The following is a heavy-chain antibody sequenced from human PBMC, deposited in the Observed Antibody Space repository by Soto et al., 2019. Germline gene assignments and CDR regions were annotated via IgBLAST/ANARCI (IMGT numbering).Heavy chain of an antibody. Sequence: PGGSLRLSCAASGFIFSSYSMNWVRQAPGKGLEWVSYISSSSSTIYYADSVKGRFTISRDNAKNSLYLQMNSLRAEDTAVYYCAGDSGSYPSYYYYGMDVWVPGTTVTVPS. CDR2: ISSSSSTI. CDR3: AGDSGSYPSYYYYGMDV. V-gene: IGHV3-48*01. CDR1: GFIFSSYS. D-gene: IGHD1-26*01. J-gene: IGHJ6*02.